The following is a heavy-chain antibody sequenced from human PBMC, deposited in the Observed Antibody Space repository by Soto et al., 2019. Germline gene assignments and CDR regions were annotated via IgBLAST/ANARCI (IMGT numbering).Heavy chain of an antibody. D-gene: IGHD6-19*01. J-gene: IGHJ4*02. V-gene: IGHV4-30-2*01. CDR3: ARGGIAVAGTIDY. CDR1: GGSISSGGYS. Sequence: QLQLQESGSGLVKPSQTLSLTCAVSGGSISSGGYSWSWIRQPPGKGLEWIGEINHSGSTNYNPSLKSRVTISVDTSKNQFSLKLSSVTAADTAVYYCARGGIAVAGTIDYWGQGTLVTVSS. CDR2: INHSGST.